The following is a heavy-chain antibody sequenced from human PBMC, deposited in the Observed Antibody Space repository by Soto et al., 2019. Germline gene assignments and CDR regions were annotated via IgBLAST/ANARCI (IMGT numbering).Heavy chain of an antibody. CDR1: GFTFSSYG. CDR3: ARVKVDVVVPAAIGSVGGMDV. CDR2: IWYDGSNK. Sequence: QVQLVESGGGVVQPGRSLRLSCAASGFTFSSYGMHWVRQAPGKGLEWVAVIWYDGSNKYYADSVKGRFTISRDNSKNTLYLQMNSLRAEDTAVYYCARVKVDVVVPAAIGSVGGMDVWGQGTTVTVSS. J-gene: IGHJ6*02. D-gene: IGHD2-2*01. V-gene: IGHV3-33*01.